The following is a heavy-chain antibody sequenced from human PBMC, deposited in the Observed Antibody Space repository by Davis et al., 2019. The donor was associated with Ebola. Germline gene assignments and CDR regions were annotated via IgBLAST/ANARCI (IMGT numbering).Heavy chain of an antibody. Sequence: GESLKVSCSASGFPFSDYYMSWIRQAPGQGLVWVSYISSSGSTIYYADSVKGRFTISRDNSKNTLYLQMNSLRAEDTAVYYCARDTVGAVAGNFDYWGQGTLVTVSS. V-gene: IGHV3-11*04. CDR3: ARDTVGAVAGNFDY. CDR1: GFPFSDYY. CDR2: ISSSGSTI. J-gene: IGHJ4*02. D-gene: IGHD6-19*01.